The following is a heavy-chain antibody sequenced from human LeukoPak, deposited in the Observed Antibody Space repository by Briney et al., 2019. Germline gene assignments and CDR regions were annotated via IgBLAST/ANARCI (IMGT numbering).Heavy chain of an antibody. D-gene: IGHD3-3*01. J-gene: IGHJ4*02. CDR1: GFTFSNYW. CDR2: IKQDGSAK. Sequence: GGSLRLSCAASGFTFSNYWMNWVRQAPGKGLEWVANIKQDGSAKYYVDSVKGRLTISRDNAKSLLYLQMNSLRAEDAAVYYCAGGQGFLIDYWGQGTLVTVSS. V-gene: IGHV3-7*01. CDR3: AGGQGFLIDY.